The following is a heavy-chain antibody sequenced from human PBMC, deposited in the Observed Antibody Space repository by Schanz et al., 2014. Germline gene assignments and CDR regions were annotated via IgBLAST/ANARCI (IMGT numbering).Heavy chain of an antibody. CDR1: GFTFSGYW. CDR3: AKYGTGKGVSFEY. Sequence: DVQLVESGGTLVRPGGSLRLSCAASGFTFSGYWMSWVRQAPGEGLVWVANIKLDGSEKYYVDSVKGRFTISRDNAKNSLYLQMNSLTAEDTAVYYCAKYGTGKGVSFEYWGQGTLVTVSS. V-gene: IGHV3-7*01. J-gene: IGHJ4*02. D-gene: IGHD1-26*01. CDR2: IKLDGSEK.